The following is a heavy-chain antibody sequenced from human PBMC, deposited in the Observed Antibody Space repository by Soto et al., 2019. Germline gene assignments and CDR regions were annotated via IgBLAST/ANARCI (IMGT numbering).Heavy chain of an antibody. CDR2: IFSNDEK. V-gene: IGHV2-26*01. CDR1: GFSLSNARMG. Sequence: KESGPVLVKPTETLTLTCTVSGFSLSNARMGVSWIRQPPGKALEWLAHIFSNDEKSYSTSLKSRLTISKDTSKSQVVLTMTNMDPVDTATYYCARMIVVVPAASRIYGMDVWGQGTTVTVSS. CDR3: ARMIVVVPAASRIYGMDV. J-gene: IGHJ6*02. D-gene: IGHD2-2*01.